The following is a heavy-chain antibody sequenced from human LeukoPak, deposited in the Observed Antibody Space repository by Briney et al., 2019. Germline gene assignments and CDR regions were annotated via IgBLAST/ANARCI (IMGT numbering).Heavy chain of an antibody. CDR2: IYYSGST. J-gene: IGHJ4*02. CDR3: ARPTRIYYGSGSYYTYYFDY. V-gene: IGHV4-59*12. D-gene: IGHD3-10*01. Sequence: SETLSLTCTVSCGSISSYYWSWIRQPPGKGLEWIGYIYYSGSTNYNPSLKSRVTISVDTSKNQFSLKLSSVTAADTAVYYCARPTRIYYGSGSYYTYYFDYWGQGTLVTVSS. CDR1: CGSISSYY.